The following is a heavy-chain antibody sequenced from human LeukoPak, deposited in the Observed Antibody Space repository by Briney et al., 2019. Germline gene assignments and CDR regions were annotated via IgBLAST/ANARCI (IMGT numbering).Heavy chain of an antibody. CDR3: ARRGRNSSGWQDYL. CDR2: IYHTGST. J-gene: IGHJ4*02. Sequence: SDTLSLTCTVSGGSISRYYWSWIRQPPGKGLEWLANIYHTGSTNYNPSLSSRVTISIDTAKNQFSLKLTSVTAADTAVYYCARRGRNSSGWQDYLWGQGTLVTVSS. CDR1: GGSISRYY. V-gene: IGHV4-59*07. D-gene: IGHD6-25*01.